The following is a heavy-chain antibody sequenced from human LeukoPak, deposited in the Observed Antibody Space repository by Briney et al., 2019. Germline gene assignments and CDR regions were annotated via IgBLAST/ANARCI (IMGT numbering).Heavy chain of an antibody. J-gene: IGHJ5*02. V-gene: IGHV3-30-3*01. CDR2: ISYDGSNK. CDR3: ARGRGSTSFLGGWFDP. Sequence: GRSLRLSCAASGFTFSSYAMHWVRQAPGKGLEWVAVISYDGSNKYYADSVKGRFTISRDNAKNTLYLQMNSLRGDDTAVYYCARGRGSTSFLGGWFDPWGQGTLVTVSS. CDR1: GFTFSSYA. D-gene: IGHD2-2*01.